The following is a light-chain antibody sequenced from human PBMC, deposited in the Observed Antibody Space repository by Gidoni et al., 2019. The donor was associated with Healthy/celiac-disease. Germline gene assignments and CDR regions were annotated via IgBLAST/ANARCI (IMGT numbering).Light chain of an antibody. CDR2: EVS. CDR1: SSDVGGYNY. J-gene: IGLJ3*02. Sequence: QSALPQPASVSGSPGQSIPISCTGTSSDVGGYNYVSWYQQHPGKAPKLMIYEVSNRPSGVPDRFSGSKSGNTASLTISGLQAEDEADYYCSSYTSSSTLGVFGGGTKLTVL. CDR3: SSYTSSSTLGV. V-gene: IGLV2-14*01.